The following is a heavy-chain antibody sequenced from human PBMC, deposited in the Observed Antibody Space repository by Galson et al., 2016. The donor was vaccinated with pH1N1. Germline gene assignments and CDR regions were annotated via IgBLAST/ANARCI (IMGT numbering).Heavy chain of an antibody. V-gene: IGHV1-69*05. D-gene: IGHD3-16*01. CDR3: AKDGGIGGGFDP. CDR1: GAPFSSYA. CDR2: IIGMFGTT. Sequence: SVKVSCKASGAPFSSYAISWLRQAPGQGLEWMGGIIGMFGTTHYAQKFQGRLTITTDESTGTAYMELGSLTSVDTAIYYCAKDGGIGGGFDPWGQGTLVTVSS. J-gene: IGHJ5*02.